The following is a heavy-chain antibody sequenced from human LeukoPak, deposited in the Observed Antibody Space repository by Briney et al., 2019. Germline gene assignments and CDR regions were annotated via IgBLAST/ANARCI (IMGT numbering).Heavy chain of an antibody. CDR1: GFTFSTYS. J-gene: IGHJ4*02. V-gene: IGHV3-48*04. Sequence: GGSLRLSCAASGFTFSTYSMNWVRQAPGKGLDWVSYISGTSSTMHYADSVKGRFTISRDNAKNSLYLQMSSLRAEDTAVYYCARVEWEGPHPTLNYWGQGTLVTVSS. D-gene: IGHD1-26*01. CDR2: ISGTSSTM. CDR3: ARVEWEGPHPTLNY.